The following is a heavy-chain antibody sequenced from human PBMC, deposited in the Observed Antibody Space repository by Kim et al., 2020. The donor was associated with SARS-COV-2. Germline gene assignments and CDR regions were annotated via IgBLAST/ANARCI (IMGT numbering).Heavy chain of an antibody. CDR1: GFTFSNAW. V-gene: IGHV3-15*01. Sequence: GGSLRLSCAASGFTFSNAWMSWVRQAPGKGLEWVGRIKSKTDGGTTDYAAPVKGRFTISRDDSKNTLYLQMNSLKTEDTAVYYCTTLPRVGATKGPAGGYWGQGALVTVSS. CDR3: TTLPRVGATKGPAGGY. CDR2: IKSKTDGGTT. D-gene: IGHD1-26*01. J-gene: IGHJ4*02.